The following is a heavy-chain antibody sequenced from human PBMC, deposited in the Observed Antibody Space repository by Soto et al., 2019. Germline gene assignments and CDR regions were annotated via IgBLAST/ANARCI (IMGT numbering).Heavy chain of an antibody. Sequence: EVQLVESGGGVVRPGGSLRLSCAASGFTFDDYGMSWVRQAPGKGLEWVSGINWNGGSTGYADSVKGRFTISRDNAKNSLYLQMNSLRAEDTALYYCARDLDEDRYCSGGSCYPGGGMDVWGQGTTVTVSS. D-gene: IGHD2-15*01. V-gene: IGHV3-20*04. CDR2: INWNGGST. J-gene: IGHJ6*02. CDR3: ARDLDEDRYCSGGSCYPGGGMDV. CDR1: GFTFDDYG.